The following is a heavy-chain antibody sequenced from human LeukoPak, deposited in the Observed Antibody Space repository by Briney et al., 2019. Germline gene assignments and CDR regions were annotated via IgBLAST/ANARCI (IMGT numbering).Heavy chain of an antibody. Sequence: SETLSLTCAVYGGSFSGYYWSWIRQPPGKGLEWIGYIYYSGSTNYNPSLKSRVTISVDTSKNQFSLKLSSVTAADTAVYYCARAASGGGFDYWGQGTLVTVSS. CDR1: GGSFSGYY. CDR2: IYYSGST. V-gene: IGHV4-59*01. J-gene: IGHJ4*02. CDR3: ARAASGGGFDY. D-gene: IGHD2-15*01.